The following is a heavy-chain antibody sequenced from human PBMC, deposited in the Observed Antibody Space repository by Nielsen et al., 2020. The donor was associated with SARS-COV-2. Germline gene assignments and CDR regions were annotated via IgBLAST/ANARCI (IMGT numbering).Heavy chain of an antibody. CDR3: AKDAVGQWLVGWFDP. V-gene: IGHV3-30*04. D-gene: IGHD6-19*01. Sequence: GGSLRLSCAASGFTFSDHGMHWVRQAPGKGLEWVAIISFDGRNKYHIDSVKGRFTISRDISKNTLYLQMNSLRAEDTAVYYCAKDAVGQWLVGWFDPWGQGTLVTVSS. J-gene: IGHJ5*02. CDR2: ISFDGRNK. CDR1: GFTFSDHG.